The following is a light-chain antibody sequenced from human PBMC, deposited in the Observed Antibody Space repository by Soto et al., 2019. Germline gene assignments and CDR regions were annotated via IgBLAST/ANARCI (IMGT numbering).Light chain of an antibody. CDR2: EGS. J-gene: IGLJ2*01. CDR1: SSDVGSYNL. CDR3: CSYAGSSTVV. Sequence: QSALTQPASVSWSPGQSITISCTGTSSDVGSYNLVSWYQQHPGKAPKLMIYEGSKRPSGVSNRFSGSKSGNTASLTISGVQAEDEADYYCCSYAGSSTVVFGGGTKLTVL. V-gene: IGLV2-23*01.